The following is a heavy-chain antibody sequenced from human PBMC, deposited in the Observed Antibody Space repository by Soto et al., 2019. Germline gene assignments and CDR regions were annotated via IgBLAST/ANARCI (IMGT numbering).Heavy chain of an antibody. V-gene: IGHV3-23*01. J-gene: IGHJ5*02. D-gene: IGHD2-2*01. CDR3: AKFGKSCISTGCSPGWCDP. CDR1: GFTFSSYA. Sequence: EVQLLESGGGLVQPGGSLRLSCAASGFTFSSYAMSWVRQAPGKGLEWVSAISGSGGSTYYADSVKGRFTISRDNSKNTLYLQMNSLRAEDTAVDYCAKFGKSCISTGCSPGWCDPWGQGTLVTVSA. CDR2: ISGSGGST.